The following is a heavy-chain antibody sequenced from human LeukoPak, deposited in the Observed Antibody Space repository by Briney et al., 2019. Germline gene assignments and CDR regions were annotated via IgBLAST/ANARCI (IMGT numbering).Heavy chain of an antibody. CDR3: AKGGYCDSTTCLPYFQH. CDR1: GFTFSSYA. Sequence: GGSLRLSCAASGFTFSSYAMHWVRQAPGKGLEWVAVISYDGSNKYYADSVKGRFTISRDNSKNTLYLQMNSLRAEDTAVYYCAKGGYCDSTTCLPYFQHWGQGTLVTVSS. D-gene: IGHD2-2*01. J-gene: IGHJ1*01. V-gene: IGHV3-30-3*01. CDR2: ISYDGSNK.